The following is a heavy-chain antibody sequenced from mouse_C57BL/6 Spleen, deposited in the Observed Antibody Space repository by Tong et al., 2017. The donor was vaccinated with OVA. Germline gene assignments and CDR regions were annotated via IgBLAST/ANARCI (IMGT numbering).Heavy chain of an antibody. J-gene: IGHJ1*03. CDR3: VRDPFRYGSSYWYFDV. D-gene: IGHD1-1*01. CDR2: IRSKSSNYAT. CDR1: GFTFNTYA. V-gene: IGHV10-3*01. Sequence: EVQLQESGGGLVQPKGSLKLSCAASGFTFNTYAMHWVRQAPGKGLEWVARIRSKSSNYATYYADSVKDRFTISRDDSQSMLYLQMNNLKTEDTAMYYCVRDPFRYGSSYWYFDVWGTGATVTVSS.